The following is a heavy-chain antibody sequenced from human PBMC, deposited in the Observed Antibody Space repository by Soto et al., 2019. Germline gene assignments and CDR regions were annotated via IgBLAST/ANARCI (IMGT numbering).Heavy chain of an antibody. CDR2: IVVGSGNT. CDR1: GFTFTSSA. D-gene: IGHD3-22*01. CDR3: VADHSSGYYYLNY. Sequence: GASVKVSCKASGFTFTSSAVQCVRQARGQRLEWIGWIVVGSGNTNYAQKFQERVTITRDMSTSTAYMELSSLRSEDTAVYYCVADHSSGYYYLNYWGQGTLVTVSS. V-gene: IGHV1-58*01. J-gene: IGHJ4*02.